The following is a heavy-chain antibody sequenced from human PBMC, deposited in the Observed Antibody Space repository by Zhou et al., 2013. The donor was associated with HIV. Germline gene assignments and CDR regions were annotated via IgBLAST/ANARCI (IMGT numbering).Heavy chain of an antibody. CDR1: GGTFSSYA. Sequence: QVQLVQSGAEVKKPGSSVKVSCKASGGTFSSYAISWVRQAPGQGLEWMGGIIPIFGTANYAQKFQGRVTITTDESTSTAYMELSSLRSEDTAVYYCARDRIRWDYPGVGAFDIWGQGTMVTVSS. V-gene: IGHV1-69*05. J-gene: IGHJ3*02. CDR3: ARDRIRWDYPGVGAFDI. CDR2: IIPIFGTA. D-gene: IGHD1-26*01.